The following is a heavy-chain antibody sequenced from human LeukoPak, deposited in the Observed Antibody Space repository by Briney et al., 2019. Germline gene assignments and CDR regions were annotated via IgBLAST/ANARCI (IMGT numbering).Heavy chain of an antibody. CDR3: AGIVDAFDI. J-gene: IGHJ3*02. Sequence: PSETLSLTCTVSGGSISSYYWSWIRQPPGKGLEWIGYIYYSGSTNYNPSLKSRVTISVDTSKNQFSLKLSSVTAADTAAYYCAGIVDAFDIWGQGTMVTVSS. D-gene: IGHD3-22*01. V-gene: IGHV4-59*01. CDR2: IYYSGST. CDR1: GGSISSYY.